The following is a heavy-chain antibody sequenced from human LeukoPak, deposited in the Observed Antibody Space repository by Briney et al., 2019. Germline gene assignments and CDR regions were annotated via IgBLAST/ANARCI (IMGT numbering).Heavy chain of an antibody. CDR3: ARYYSSGWNYFDY. J-gene: IGHJ4*02. Sequence: SETLSLTCTVSGGSLSSSSYYWGWIRQPPGKGLEWIGSIYYSGSTYYNPSLKSRVTISVDTSKNQFSLKLSSVTAADTAVYYCARYYSSGWNYFDYWGQGTLVTVSS. D-gene: IGHD6-19*01. CDR1: GGSLSSSSYY. V-gene: IGHV4-39*01. CDR2: IYYSGST.